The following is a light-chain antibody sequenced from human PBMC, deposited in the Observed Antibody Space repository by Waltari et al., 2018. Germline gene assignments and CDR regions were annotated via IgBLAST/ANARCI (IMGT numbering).Light chain of an antibody. CDR3: QQYNSYSIT. V-gene: IGKV1-5*03. J-gene: IGKJ5*01. CDR1: QTISSW. CDR2: RAS. Sequence: DIQMTQSPSTLSASVGDRVTITCRARQTISSWLAWYQQQPEKAPRLLIYRASTLESGVPSRFSGSGSGTEFTLTISSLQPDDFATYYCQQYNSYSITFGQGTRLEIK.